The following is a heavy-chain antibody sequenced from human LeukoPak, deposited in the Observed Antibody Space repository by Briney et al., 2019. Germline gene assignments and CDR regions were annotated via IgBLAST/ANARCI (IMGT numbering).Heavy chain of an antibody. CDR3: ARFRCGGDCHSDF. D-gene: IGHD2-21*02. J-gene: IGHJ4*02. Sequence: GESLKISCRGSGYTFVDYWSGWVRQMPGKGLEWIGFIYPSDSDTRYSPSFQGQVTISADTTMNTAYLQWSSLKASDTAIYYCARFRCGGDCHSDFWGQGTLVTVAS. CDR1: GYTFVDYW. V-gene: IGHV5-51*01. CDR2: IYPSDSDT.